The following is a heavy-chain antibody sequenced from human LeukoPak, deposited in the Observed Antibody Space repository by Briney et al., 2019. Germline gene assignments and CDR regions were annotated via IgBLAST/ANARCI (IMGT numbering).Heavy chain of an antibody. CDR1: GYTFTGYY. D-gene: IGHD6-13*01. Sequence: PLASVKVSCKASGYTFTGYYVHWVRQAPGQGLEWMGWMNPKSGGTNYAQKFEARVTMTTDTSTSTAYMELRSLRSDDTAVYYCARDVLQQLVLLRTYYFDYWGQGTLVTVSS. J-gene: IGHJ4*02. CDR3: ARDVLQQLVLLRTYYFDY. V-gene: IGHV1-2*02. CDR2: MNPKSGGT.